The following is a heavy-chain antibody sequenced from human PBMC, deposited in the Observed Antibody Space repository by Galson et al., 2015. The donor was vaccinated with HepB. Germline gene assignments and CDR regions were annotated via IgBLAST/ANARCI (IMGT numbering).Heavy chain of an antibody. Sequence: SLRLSCAASGFTFSSYAMSWVRQAPGKGLEWVSAISGSGGSTYYADSVKGRFTISRDNSKNTLYLQMNSLRAEDTALYYCAKASGYDIEGYYFDYWGQGTLVTVSS. V-gene: IGHV3-23*01. CDR2: ISGSGGST. CDR1: GFTFSSYA. CDR3: AKASGYDIEGYYFDY. D-gene: IGHD5-12*01. J-gene: IGHJ4*02.